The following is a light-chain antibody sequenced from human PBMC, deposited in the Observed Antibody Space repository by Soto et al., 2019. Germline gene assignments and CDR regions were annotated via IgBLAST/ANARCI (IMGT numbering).Light chain of an antibody. CDR1: QTISSW. CDR3: QQRNSYPST. J-gene: IGKJ5*01. CDR2: KAS. V-gene: IGKV1-5*03. Sequence: DIQMTQSPSTLSGSVGDRVTITCRASQTISSWLAWYQQKPGKAPKLLIYKASTLKSGVPSRFSGSGSGTEFTLTISSLQPDDFATYYCQQRNSYPSTFGQGTRLEI.